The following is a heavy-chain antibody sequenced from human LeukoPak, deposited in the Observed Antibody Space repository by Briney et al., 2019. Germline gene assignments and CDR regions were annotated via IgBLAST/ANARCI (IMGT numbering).Heavy chain of an antibody. CDR3: ASMGIPGIDY. V-gene: IGHV3-21*01. Sequence: GGSLRLSCAASGFTFSSYSMNWVRQAPGKGLEWVSSISSSSSYIYYADSVKGRFTISRDNAKNSLYLQMNSLRAEDTAVYYCASMGIPGIDYWGQGTLVTVSS. CDR2: ISSSSSYI. J-gene: IGHJ4*02. D-gene: IGHD1-14*01. CDR1: GFTFSSYS.